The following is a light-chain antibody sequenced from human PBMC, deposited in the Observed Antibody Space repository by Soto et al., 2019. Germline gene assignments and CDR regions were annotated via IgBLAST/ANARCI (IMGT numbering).Light chain of an antibody. CDR2: AAS. Sequence: EVVLTQFPDTLSVSPGETATLSCRASQSLRRTYVAWDQHKPGQAPRLLIHAASTRAVGIPVRFSGGGSGTDFTLAISRLAPEDFAVYYCHQYGNGAYTFGQGTKVDIK. CDR1: QSLRRTY. J-gene: IGKJ2*01. CDR3: HQYGNGAYT. V-gene: IGKV3-20*01.